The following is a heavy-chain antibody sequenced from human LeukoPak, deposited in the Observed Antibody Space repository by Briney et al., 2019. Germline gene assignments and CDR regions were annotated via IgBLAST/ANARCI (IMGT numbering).Heavy chain of an antibody. CDR3: AKVHSLGGYYYQPFDY. V-gene: IGHV4-4*07. Sequence: SETLSLTCNVSGGSVRGYYWSWIRQPAGKGLEWIGRIYSSGSTNYNPSLKSRVTMSVDTSKNQFSLRLNSVTAADTAVYYCAKVHSLGGYYYQPFDYWGQGTLVTVSS. J-gene: IGHJ4*02. CDR1: GGSVRGYY. D-gene: IGHD3-22*01. CDR2: IYSSGST.